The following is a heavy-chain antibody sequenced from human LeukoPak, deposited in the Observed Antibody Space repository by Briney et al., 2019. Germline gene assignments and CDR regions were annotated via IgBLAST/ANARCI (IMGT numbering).Heavy chain of an antibody. J-gene: IGHJ4*02. Sequence: PGGSLRLSCAASGFTFSSHLMHWVRQAPGKGLVWVTGINTEGSSTNYAESVKGRFTISRDNAKNTLYLQINSLRAEDTAVYYCARDRYSHFDYWGQGTLVTVSS. V-gene: IGHV3-74*01. D-gene: IGHD2-15*01. CDR2: INTEGSST. CDR1: GFTFSSHL. CDR3: ARDRYSHFDY.